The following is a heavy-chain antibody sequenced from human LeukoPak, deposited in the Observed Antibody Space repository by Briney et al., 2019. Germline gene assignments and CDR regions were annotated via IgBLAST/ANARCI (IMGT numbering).Heavy chain of an antibody. Sequence: GGSLRLSCAASGFTFSSYAMTWVRQAPGKGLEWVAVIWYDGSNKYYADSVKGRFTISRDNSKNTLYLQMNSLRAEDTAVYYCARDQLEYSSSDYYYYYMDVWGKGTTVTVSS. J-gene: IGHJ6*03. D-gene: IGHD6-6*01. CDR1: GFTFSSYA. CDR3: ARDQLEYSSSDYYYYYMDV. CDR2: IWYDGSNK. V-gene: IGHV3-33*08.